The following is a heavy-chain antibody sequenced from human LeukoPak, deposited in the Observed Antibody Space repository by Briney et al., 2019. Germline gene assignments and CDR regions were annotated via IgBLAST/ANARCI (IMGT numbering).Heavy chain of an antibody. CDR1: GGSFSGYY. J-gene: IGHJ4*02. CDR3: ARGNYYYDSSGHQNYFDY. V-gene: IGHV4-34*01. Sequence: KTSETLSLTXAVYGGSFSGYYWSWIRQSPGKGLEWLGKINHYGSTNYNPSLKSRVTISVDTSKNQFSLKLSSVTAADTAVYYCARGNYYYDSSGHQNYFDYWGQGTLVTVSP. D-gene: IGHD3-22*01. CDR2: INHYGST.